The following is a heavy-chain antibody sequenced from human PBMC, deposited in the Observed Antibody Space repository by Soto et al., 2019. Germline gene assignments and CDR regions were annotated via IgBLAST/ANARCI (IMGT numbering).Heavy chain of an antibody. V-gene: IGHV4-4*07. J-gene: IGHJ5*02. CDR2: IYASGST. CDR1: DDSLSTYY. D-gene: IGHD2-21*01. Sequence: PSETLSLTCNVSDDSLSTYYWSWIRQPAVKGLEWIGRIYASGSTNYNPSLKGRVTMSVDTSKKQFALKMISVTSADTAVYYCARSAIPRGGWFRPWGQGVLVTVSS. CDR3: ARSAIPRGGWFRP.